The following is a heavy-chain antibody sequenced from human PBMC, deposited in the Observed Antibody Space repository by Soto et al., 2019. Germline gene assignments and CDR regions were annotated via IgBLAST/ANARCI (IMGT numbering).Heavy chain of an antibody. D-gene: IGHD3-16*01. V-gene: IGHV1-46*01. J-gene: IGHJ4*02. CDR3: AVFSLSVAGRDDYIWGTHAPDY. CDR1: GYTFTSYY. Sequence: ASVKVSCKASGYTFTSYYMHWVRQAPGQGLEWMGIINPSGGSTSYAQKFQGRVTMTRDTSTSTVYMELSSLRSEDTAVYYCAVFSLSVAGRDDYIWGTHAPDYWGQGTLVTVSS. CDR2: INPSGGST.